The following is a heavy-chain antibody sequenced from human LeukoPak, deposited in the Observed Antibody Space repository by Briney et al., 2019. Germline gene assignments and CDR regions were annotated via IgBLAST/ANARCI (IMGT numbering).Heavy chain of an antibody. Sequence: GGSLRLSCAPSGLSFSSYTIHWVRQAPGKGLEWVSSISSTSGYIYSADSVKGRFTISRDNAKNSLYLQMNSLRAEDTAVYYCARETPCSSTSCPRLTNAFDIWGQGTMVTVSS. CDR2: ISSTSGYI. D-gene: IGHD2-2*01. CDR1: GLSFSSYT. J-gene: IGHJ3*02. V-gene: IGHV3-21*01. CDR3: ARETPCSSTSCPRLTNAFDI.